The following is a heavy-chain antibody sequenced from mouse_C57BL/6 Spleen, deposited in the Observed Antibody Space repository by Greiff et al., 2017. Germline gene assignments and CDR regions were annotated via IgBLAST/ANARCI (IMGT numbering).Heavy chain of an antibody. Sequence: EVKLQESGPGLVKPSQSLSLTCSVTGYSITRGYYWNWIRQFPGNKLEWMGYISYDGSNNYNPSLKNRISITRDTSKNQFILKLNSVTTEDTATYYGARDPYYYGSSYWYFDVCGTGTTVTVSS. CDR3: ARDPYYYGSSYWYFDV. D-gene: IGHD1-1*01. J-gene: IGHJ1*03. CDR1: GYSITRGYY. V-gene: IGHV3-6*01. CDR2: ISYDGSN.